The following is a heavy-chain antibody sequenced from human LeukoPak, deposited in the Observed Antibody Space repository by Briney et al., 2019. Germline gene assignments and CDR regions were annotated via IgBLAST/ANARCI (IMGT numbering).Heavy chain of an antibody. CDR1: GYTFSNYN. V-gene: IGHV3-21*04. J-gene: IGHJ4*02. CDR3: AKGSHFAN. CDR2: ISSSSSYI. Sequence: GGSLRLSCTASGYTFSNYNMNCVRQAPGRGLEWVSSISSSSSYIYYADSVKGRFTISRDNSKNTVSLQVNSLRAEDTAVYYCAKGSHFANCGQGTLVTVSS.